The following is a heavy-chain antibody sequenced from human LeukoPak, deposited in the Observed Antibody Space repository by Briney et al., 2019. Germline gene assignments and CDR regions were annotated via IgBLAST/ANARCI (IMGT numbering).Heavy chain of an antibody. V-gene: IGHV3-23*01. CDR3: AKDDYSYYAMDV. CDR1: AFTFSSYA. CDR2: ISGSGGST. Sequence: GGYLRLSCTASAFTFSSYAMSWVRQAPGKGLEWVSAISGSGGSTFYADSVKGRFTISRDNSRNTLYLQMNSLRAEDTAIYYCAKDDYSYYAMDVWGRGATVTVSS. J-gene: IGHJ6*02.